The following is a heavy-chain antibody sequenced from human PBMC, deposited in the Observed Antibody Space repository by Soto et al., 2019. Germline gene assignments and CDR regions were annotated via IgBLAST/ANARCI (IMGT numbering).Heavy chain of an antibody. Sequence: ASETLSLTCTVSGASIISGGYYWSWIRQHPGKGLEWIGYIYYGASSHYNPSLKSRVSISIDTSKNQLSLNLGSVTVADTAVYYCARGEGYCSGGNCFYFDYWGQGTPVTVSS. CDR1: GASIISGGYY. V-gene: IGHV4-31*03. J-gene: IGHJ4*02. CDR3: ARGEGYCSGGNCFYFDY. CDR2: IYYGASS. D-gene: IGHD2-15*01.